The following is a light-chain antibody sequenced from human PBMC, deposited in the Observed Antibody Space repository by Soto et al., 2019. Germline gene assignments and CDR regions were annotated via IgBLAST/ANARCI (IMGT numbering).Light chain of an antibody. CDR2: GAS. CDR1: QSVSSSY. Sequence: EIVLTQSPGTLSLSPGERATLSCRASQSVSSSYLAWYQQKHGQGPRLLIYGASSRATGIPDRFSGSGSGTDFTLTISRLEPEDFAVYYCQQYGSSPFTFGPGTKVDIK. V-gene: IGKV3-20*01. CDR3: QQYGSSPFT. J-gene: IGKJ3*01.